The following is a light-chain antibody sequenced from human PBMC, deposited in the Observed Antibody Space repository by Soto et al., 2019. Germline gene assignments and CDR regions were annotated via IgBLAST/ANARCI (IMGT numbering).Light chain of an antibody. CDR1: QSVSSSY. J-gene: IGKJ4*01. Sequence: EIVLTQAPVTLSLSPGEIATLSCSASQSVSSSYLAWYQQKPGQAPRLLIFDASNRATGIPGRFSGSGSGTDFTLTISSLEPEDFAVYYCQQRSHWPLNFGGGTKVDIK. CDR2: DAS. CDR3: QQRSHWPLN. V-gene: IGKV3D-20*02.